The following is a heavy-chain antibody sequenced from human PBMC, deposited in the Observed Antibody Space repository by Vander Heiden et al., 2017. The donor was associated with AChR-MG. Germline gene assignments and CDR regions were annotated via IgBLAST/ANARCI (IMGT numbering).Heavy chain of an antibody. CDR3: AGQGDSSAWYRAYLDY. D-gene: IGHD6-19*01. J-gene: IGHJ4*02. CDR1: GFTFSSYA. V-gene: IGHV3-23*01. Sequence: EVQLLESGGGLVQPGGSLRLSCAASGFTFSSYAIGWVRQAPGKGLEWVSAMSGSGGNTYYADSVKGRFTISRDNSENTLYLQMNSLRAEDTAVYYCAGQGDSSAWYRAYLDYWGQGTLVTVSS. CDR2: MSGSGGNT.